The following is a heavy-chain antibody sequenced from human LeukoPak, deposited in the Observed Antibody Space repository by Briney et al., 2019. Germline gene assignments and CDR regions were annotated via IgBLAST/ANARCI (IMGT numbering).Heavy chain of an antibody. CDR1: GGSISSSSYY. Sequence: SETLSLTCTVSGGSISSSSYYWGWIRQPPGKGLEWIGSIYYSGSTNYNPSLKSRVTISVDTSKNQFSLKLSSVTAADTAVYYCARGPTGTTSSFDYWGQGTLVTVPS. D-gene: IGHD1-1*01. CDR2: IYYSGST. J-gene: IGHJ4*02. CDR3: ARGPTGTTSSFDY. V-gene: IGHV4-39*07.